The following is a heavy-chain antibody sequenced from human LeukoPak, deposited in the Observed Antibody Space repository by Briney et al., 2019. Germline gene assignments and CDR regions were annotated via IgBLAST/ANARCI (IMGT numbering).Heavy chain of an antibody. D-gene: IGHD6-6*01. J-gene: IGHJ4*02. Sequence: GGSLRLSCAASGFIFSSYGMHWVRQAPGKGLEWVAFIWYDGSNKYYADPVKGRFTISRDNSKNTPYLQMNSLRSEDTAVYYCAKDGGSSAFDYWGQGTLVTVSS. CDR3: AKDGGSSAFDY. CDR2: IWYDGSNK. V-gene: IGHV3-30*02. CDR1: GFIFSSYG.